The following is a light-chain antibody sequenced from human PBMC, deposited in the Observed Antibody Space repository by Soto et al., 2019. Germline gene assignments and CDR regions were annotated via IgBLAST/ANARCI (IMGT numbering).Light chain of an antibody. CDR1: QSINRY. Sequence: DIQMTQSPSTLSASVGDRVTITCRASQSINRYLAWYQQKPGEAPKLLIYDASSLQSGVPSRFSGSGSGTEFTLTIDSLQSEDFAVYYCQQYNDWPPMYTFGQGTRLEIK. V-gene: IGKV1-5*01. CDR2: DAS. CDR3: QQYNDWPPMYT. J-gene: IGKJ5*01.